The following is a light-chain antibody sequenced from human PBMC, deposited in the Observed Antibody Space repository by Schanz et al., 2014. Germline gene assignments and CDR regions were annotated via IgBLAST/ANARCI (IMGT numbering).Light chain of an antibody. CDR3: QQFYSSPWT. J-gene: IGKJ1*01. CDR2: GAS. CDR1: HSVANDY. V-gene: IGKV3-20*01. Sequence: EIVLTQSPGTLSLSPGERATLSCRASHSVANDYLAWYQQKPGQAPRLLIYGASARPTAIPGRFSGSGSGTDFTLTISRLELQDFAVYYCQQFYSSPWTFGQGTKVEI.